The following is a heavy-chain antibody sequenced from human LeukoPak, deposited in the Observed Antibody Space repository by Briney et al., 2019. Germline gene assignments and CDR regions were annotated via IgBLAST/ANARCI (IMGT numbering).Heavy chain of an antibody. D-gene: IGHD3-10*01. Sequence: DSVKVSCKASGYTFTGYYMHWVRQPPGQGLEWMGWINPNSGGTNYAQKFQGRVTMTRDTSISTAYMELSRLRSDDTAVYYCARDGYYGSGAGHWFDPWGQGTLVTVSS. J-gene: IGHJ5*02. CDR1: GYTFTGYY. V-gene: IGHV1-2*02. CDR3: ARDGYYGSGAGHWFDP. CDR2: INPNSGGT.